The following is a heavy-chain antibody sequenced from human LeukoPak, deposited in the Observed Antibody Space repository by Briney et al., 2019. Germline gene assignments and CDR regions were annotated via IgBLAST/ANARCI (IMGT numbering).Heavy chain of an antibody. CDR2: IIPIFGTA. J-gene: IGHJ4*02. CDR3: ARVPVGYCSSTSCSKGYYFDY. D-gene: IGHD2-2*01. Sequence: ASVKVSCKASGGTFSSYAISWVRQAPGQGLEWMGGIIPIFGTANYAQKFQGRVTITADESTSTAYMELSSLRSEDTAVYYCARVPVGYCSSTSCSKGYYFDYWGQGTLVTVSS. CDR1: GGTFSSYA. V-gene: IGHV1-69*01.